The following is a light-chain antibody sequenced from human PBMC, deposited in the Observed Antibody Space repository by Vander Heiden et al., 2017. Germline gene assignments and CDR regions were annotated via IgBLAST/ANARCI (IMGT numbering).Light chain of an antibody. V-gene: IGLV2-14*03. J-gene: IGLJ3*02. CDR3: CSYANSNTWV. Sequence: SALTQPASASWSPGQSIPMSCTGTSSDVGGYNSVYWYQQHPGKAPKLMIYDVSNRPSGVSNRFSGSKSGNTASLTSSGLQAEDEADYYCCSYANSNTWVFGGGTKLSVL. CDR2: DVS. CDR1: SSDVGGYNS.